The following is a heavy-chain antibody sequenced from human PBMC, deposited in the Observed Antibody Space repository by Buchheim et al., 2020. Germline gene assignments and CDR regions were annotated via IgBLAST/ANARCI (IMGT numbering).Heavy chain of an antibody. V-gene: IGHV4-34*01. CDR3: ARGDIVVVPAAIDVYYYYGMDV. D-gene: IGHD2-2*01. J-gene: IGHJ6*02. CDR2: INHSGST. CDR1: GGSFSGYY. Sequence: QVQLQQWGAGLLKPSETLSLTCAVYGGSFSGYYWSWIRQPSGKGLEWIGEINHSGSTNYNPSLKSRVTISVDTSKNQFSLKLSSVTAADTAVYYCARGDIVVVPAAIDVYYYYGMDVWGQGTT.